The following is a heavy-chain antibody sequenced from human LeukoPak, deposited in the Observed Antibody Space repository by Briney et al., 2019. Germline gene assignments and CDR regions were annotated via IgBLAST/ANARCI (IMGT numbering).Heavy chain of an antibody. Sequence: ASVKASCRASGYTFTSYGISWVRQAPGQGLEWMGWISAYNGNTNYAQNLQGRVTMTTDTSTSTAYMELRSLRSDDTAVYYCARAYCGDDCSFDYWGQGTLVTVSS. J-gene: IGHJ4*02. CDR3: ARAYCGDDCSFDY. D-gene: IGHD2-21*02. CDR1: GYTFTSYG. CDR2: ISAYNGNT. V-gene: IGHV1-18*01.